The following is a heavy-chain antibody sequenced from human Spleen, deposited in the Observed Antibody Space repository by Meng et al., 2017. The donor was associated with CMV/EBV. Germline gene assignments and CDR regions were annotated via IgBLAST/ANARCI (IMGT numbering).Heavy chain of an antibody. V-gene: IGHV4-39*07. CDR1: GGSISSSSYY. CDR2: IYYSGST. J-gene: IGHJ5*02. D-gene: IGHD2-15*01. CDR3: ARGVGYCSGGSCRADP. Sequence: QVQLQQSGPGLVKPSETLSLTCTVSGGSISSSSYYWGWIRQPPGKGLEWIGSIYYSGSTYYNPSLKSRVTISVDTSKNQFSLKLSSVTAADTAVYYCARGVGYCSGGSCRADPWGQGTLVTVSS.